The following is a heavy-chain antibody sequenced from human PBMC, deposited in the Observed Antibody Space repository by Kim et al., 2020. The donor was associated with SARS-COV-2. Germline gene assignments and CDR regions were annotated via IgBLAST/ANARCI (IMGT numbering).Heavy chain of an antibody. D-gene: IGHD6-13*01. V-gene: IGHV4-34*01. CDR3: ARGPTLYSSSWYVDY. J-gene: IGHJ4*02. Sequence: PSIKSRVTISVDTSKTQFYLKLSSVTAADAAVYYCARGPTLYSSSWYVDYWGQGTLVTVSS.